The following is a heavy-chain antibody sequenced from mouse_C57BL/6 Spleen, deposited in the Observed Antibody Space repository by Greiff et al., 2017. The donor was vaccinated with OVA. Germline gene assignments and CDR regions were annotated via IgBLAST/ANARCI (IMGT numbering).Heavy chain of an antibody. V-gene: IGHV5-16*01. D-gene: IGHD2-4*01. CDR2: INYDGSST. CDR3: ARRDYDGWYFDV. Sequence: EVHLVESEGGLVQPGSSMKLSCTASGFTFSDYYMAWVRQVPEKGLEWVANINYDGSSTYCLDSLKSRFIISRDNARNILYLQMSSLKSEDTATYYCARRDYDGWYFDVWGTGTTVTVSS. J-gene: IGHJ1*03. CDR1: GFTFSDYY.